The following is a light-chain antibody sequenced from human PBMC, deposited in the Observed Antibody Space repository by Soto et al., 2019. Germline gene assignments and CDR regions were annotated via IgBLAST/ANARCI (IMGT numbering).Light chain of an antibody. CDR3: QQYEKWPPSIT. CDR2: GVS. V-gene: IGKV3-15*01. Sequence: IERTPSPATLSASPGDRSTLSCRASQPVNNNLAWYQHKPGQAPRLLIYGVSNRTTGISARFSGGGSVTEFTLTISSLQSEDFAVYYCQQYEKWPPSITVGRGTRLEIK. CDR1: QPVNNN. J-gene: IGKJ5*01.